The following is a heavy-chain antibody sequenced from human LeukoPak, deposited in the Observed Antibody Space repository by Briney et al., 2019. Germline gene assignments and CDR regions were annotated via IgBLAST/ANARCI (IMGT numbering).Heavy chain of an antibody. V-gene: IGHV4-39*07. CDR2: GDYSGGT. CDR1: GDSFSSVKDY. J-gene: IGHJ4*02. D-gene: IGHD2-2*01. CDR3: ARGRYCSSTSCYSGDYFDY. Sequence: SETLSLTCTVSGDSFSSVKDYWAWIRQPPGKGLEWIASGDYSGGTYYNPSLESRVAISADMSKNQFSLKLSSVTAADTAVYYCARGRYCSSTSCYSGDYFDYWGQGTLVTVSS.